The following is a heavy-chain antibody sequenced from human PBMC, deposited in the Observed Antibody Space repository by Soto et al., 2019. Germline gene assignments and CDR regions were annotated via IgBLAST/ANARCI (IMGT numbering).Heavy chain of an antibody. D-gene: IGHD3-22*01. CDR2: ISSSGSII. V-gene: IGHV3-48*02. Sequence: PGGSLRLSCAASGLAFSRYSMNWVRQAPGKGLEWVAYISSSGSIISYPDSVEGRFTISRDNDKNSLYLQMNSLREEDTAVYFCAREGLYDSSGYYPYYFDYWGLGTLVTVSS. J-gene: IGHJ4*02. CDR1: GLAFSRYS. CDR3: AREGLYDSSGYYPYYFDY.